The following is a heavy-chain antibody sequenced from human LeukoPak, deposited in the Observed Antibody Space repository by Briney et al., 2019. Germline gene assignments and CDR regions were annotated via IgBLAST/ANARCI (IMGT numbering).Heavy chain of an antibody. V-gene: IGHV4-31*03. CDR2: IYYSGST. CDR3: ARVKVNWFDP. J-gene: IGHJ5*02. CDR1: GGSISSGGYY. Sequence: SETLSLTCTVSGGSISSGGYYWSWIRQHPGKGLEWIGYIYYSGSTYYNPSLKSRVTISVDTSKNQFSLKLSSVTAADTAVYYCARVKVNWFDPWGQGTLVTVSS.